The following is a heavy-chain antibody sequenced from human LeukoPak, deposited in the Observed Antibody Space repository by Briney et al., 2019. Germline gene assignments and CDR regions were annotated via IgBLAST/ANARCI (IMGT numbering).Heavy chain of an antibody. V-gene: IGHV7-4-1*02. CDR3: ARDLVVGAIWFDP. D-gene: IGHD1-26*01. Sequence: VASVTVSCTASRYTFTVYAMNWVRQAPGQGLEWMGWINTNTGNPTYAQGFTGRFVFSLDTSVSTAYLQISSLKAEDTAVYYCARDLVVGAIWFDPWGQGTLVTVSS. CDR2: INTNTGNP. CDR1: RYTFTVYA. J-gene: IGHJ5*02.